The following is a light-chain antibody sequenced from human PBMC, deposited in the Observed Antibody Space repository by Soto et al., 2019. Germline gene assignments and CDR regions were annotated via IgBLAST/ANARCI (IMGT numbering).Light chain of an antibody. Sequence: AIQMTQSPSSLSASVGDRVTITCRASQGIRNDLGWYQQKPGKAPKLPIYAASSLQSGVPSRFSGSGSGTDFTLTISSXQPEDFATYYCLQDYNYPPTFGGGTKVDIK. CDR3: LQDYNYPPT. CDR2: AAS. J-gene: IGKJ4*02. V-gene: IGKV1-6*01. CDR1: QGIRND.